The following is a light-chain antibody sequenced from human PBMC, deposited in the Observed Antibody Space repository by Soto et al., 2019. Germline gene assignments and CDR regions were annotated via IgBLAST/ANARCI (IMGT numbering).Light chain of an antibody. Sequence: QSVLTQPPSASGTPGQRVTISCSGGDSNIGSNPVYWYQQLPGTAPKLVIHTNDRRPSGVPDRFSGSKSGTSATLAISGLRSEEEADYYCASWDDSLRGVLFGGGTKLTVL. CDR3: ASWDDSLRGVL. V-gene: IGLV1-47*01. CDR1: DSNIGSNP. J-gene: IGLJ2*01. CDR2: TND.